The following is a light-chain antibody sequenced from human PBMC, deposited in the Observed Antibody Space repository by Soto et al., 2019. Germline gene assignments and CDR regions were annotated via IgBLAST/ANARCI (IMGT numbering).Light chain of an antibody. CDR3: QQYNSYSRMYT. CDR1: QSISSW. CDR2: KAF. Sequence: DIQMTQSPSTLSASVGDRVTITCRASQSISSWLAWYQQKPGKAPKLLIYKAFSLESGVPSRFSGSGSGTEFTLTISSLQPDDFATYYCQQYNSYSRMYTFGQGTKLEIK. V-gene: IGKV1-5*03. J-gene: IGKJ2*01.